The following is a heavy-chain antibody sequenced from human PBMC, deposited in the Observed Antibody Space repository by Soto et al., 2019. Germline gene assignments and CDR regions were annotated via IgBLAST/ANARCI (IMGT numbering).Heavy chain of an antibody. Sequence: QVQLVQSGAEVKKPGASVKVSCKASGYTFTGYYMHWVRQAPGQGLEWMGWINPNSGGTNYAQKFQGRVTMTRDTSISTAYMELSRLRSDDTAVYYCARYRGVVVPAATRRGWFDPWGQGTLVTVSS. V-gene: IGHV1-2*02. CDR3: ARYRGVVVPAATRRGWFDP. CDR1: GYTFTGYY. D-gene: IGHD2-2*01. J-gene: IGHJ5*02. CDR2: INPNSGGT.